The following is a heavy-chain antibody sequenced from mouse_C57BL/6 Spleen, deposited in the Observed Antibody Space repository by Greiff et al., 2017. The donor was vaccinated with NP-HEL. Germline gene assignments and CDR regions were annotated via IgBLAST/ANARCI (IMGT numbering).Heavy chain of an antibody. J-gene: IGHJ3*01. D-gene: IGHD2-5*01. CDR3: TREGYSNYKFAY. Sequence: EVQLVESGEGLVKPGGSLKLSCAASGFTFSSYAMSWVRQTPEKRLEWVAYISSGGDYIYYADTVKGRFTISRDNARNTLYLQMSSLKSEDTAMYYCTREGYSNYKFAYWGQGTLVTVSA. CDR1: GFTFSSYA. CDR2: ISSGGDYI. V-gene: IGHV5-9-1*02.